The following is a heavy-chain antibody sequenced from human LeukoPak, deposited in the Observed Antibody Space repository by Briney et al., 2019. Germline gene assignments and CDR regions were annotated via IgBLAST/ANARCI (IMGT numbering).Heavy chain of an antibody. J-gene: IGHJ4*02. V-gene: IGHV3-23*01. D-gene: IGHD3-10*01. CDR2: IGTSAGST. CDR3: ARHRPSGEFDY. CDR1: GFTFSSYT. Sequence: PGESLRLSCATSGFTFSSYTMTWVRQAPGKGLEYVSGIGTSAGSTIYADSVKGRFTISRDNSKNTVYLQMDSLRVEDTAVYYCARHRPSGEFDYWGQGTLVTVSS.